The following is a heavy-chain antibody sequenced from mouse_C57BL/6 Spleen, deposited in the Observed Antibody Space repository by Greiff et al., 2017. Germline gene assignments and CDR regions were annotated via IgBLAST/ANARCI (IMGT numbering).Heavy chain of an antibody. V-gene: IGHV3-1*01. Sequence: DVKLVESGPGMVKPSQSLSLTCTVTGYSITSGYDWHWIRHFPGNKLEWMGYISYSGSTNYNPSLKSRISITHDTSKNHFFLKLNSVTTEDTATYYCARGCNYDAMDYWGQGTSVTVSS. CDR3: ARGCNYDAMDY. J-gene: IGHJ4*01. CDR1: GYSITSGYD. CDR2: ISYSGST. D-gene: IGHD2-1*01.